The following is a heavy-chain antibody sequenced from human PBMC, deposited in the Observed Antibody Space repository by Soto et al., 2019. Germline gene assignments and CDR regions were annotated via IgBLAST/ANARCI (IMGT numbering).Heavy chain of an antibody. J-gene: IGHJ4*02. CDR2: ISSSSSYT. D-gene: IGHD6-6*01. Sequence: QVQLVESGGGLVKPGGSLRLSCAASGFTFSDYYMSWIRQAPGKGLEWVSYISSSSSYTSYADSVKGRFTISRDNAKNSLYLQMNSLRAEDTAVYYCARAEGYSSSAKDSDFDYWGQGTLVTVSS. CDR1: GFTFSDYY. CDR3: ARAEGYSSSAKDSDFDY. V-gene: IGHV3-11*06.